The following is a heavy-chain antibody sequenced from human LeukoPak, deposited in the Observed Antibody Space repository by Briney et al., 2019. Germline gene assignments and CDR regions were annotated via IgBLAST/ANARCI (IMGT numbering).Heavy chain of an antibody. CDR2: IYHSGST. V-gene: IGHV4-59*08. J-gene: IGHJ1*01. CDR3: ARQPDRRQLVL. Sequence: SETLSLTCTVSGGSLSGYYWSWIRQPPGKGLEWIAYIYHSGSTSYNPSLKSRVTISVDTSKNQFSLKLSSVTAADTAVYYCARQPDRRQLVLWGQGALVTVSS. CDR1: GGSLSGYY. D-gene: IGHD6-13*01.